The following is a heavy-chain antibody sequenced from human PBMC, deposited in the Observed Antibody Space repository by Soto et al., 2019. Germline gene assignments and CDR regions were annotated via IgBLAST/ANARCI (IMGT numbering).Heavy chain of an antibody. J-gene: IGHJ4*02. CDR3: STGYPFSGSVFDY. Sequence: EVQLVESGGGLVKPGGSLRLSCAASGFRFRTTWMAWVRQAPGKGLEWVGRIKSKSAGETTDYADPVKGRFTISRDDSKDTLYLHMDSLETGDTAVYYCSTGYPFSGSVFDYWGQGTLVTVSS. CDR2: IKSKSAGETT. V-gene: IGHV3-15*05. CDR1: GFRFRTTW. D-gene: IGHD1-26*01.